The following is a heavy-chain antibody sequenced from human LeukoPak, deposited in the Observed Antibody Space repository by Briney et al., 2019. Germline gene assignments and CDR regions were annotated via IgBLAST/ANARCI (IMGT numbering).Heavy chain of an antibody. V-gene: IGHV5-51*01. CDR1: GYSFTRYY. D-gene: IGHD2-15*01. CDR2: IYPGDSDT. CDR3: ARYRYCSGGNCYGPDY. J-gene: IGHJ4*02. Sequence: AGESLKISCKGSGYSFTRYYIGWVRQMPGKGLEWMGIIYPGDSDTRYSPSFQGQVTISADKSISTAYLQWSSLKASDTAMYYCARYRYCSGGNCYGPDYWGQGTLVTVSS.